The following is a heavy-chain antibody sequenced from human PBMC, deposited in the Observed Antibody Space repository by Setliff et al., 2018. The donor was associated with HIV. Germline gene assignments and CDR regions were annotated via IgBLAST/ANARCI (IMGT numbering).Heavy chain of an antibody. CDR1: GGSSSGYY. CDR2: IYSSGST. V-gene: IGHV4-4*09. D-gene: IGHD3-3*02. J-gene: IGHJ3*02. CDR3: AREHFWSGYYSYDAFDI. Sequence: SETLSLTCSVSGGSSSGYYWTWIRQPPGKGLEWIGYIYSSGSTNYNPSLKSRVTISVDTSKNQFSLKLSSVTAADTAVYYCAREHFWSGYYSYDAFDIWGQGTMVTVSS.